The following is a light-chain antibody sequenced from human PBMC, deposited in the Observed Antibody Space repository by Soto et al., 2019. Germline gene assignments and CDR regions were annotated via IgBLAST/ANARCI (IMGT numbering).Light chain of an antibody. CDR3: QRSYSTTWT. V-gene: IGKV3-20*01. Sequence: EIVLTQSPGTLSLSPGERATLSCRASQSVSSSYLAWHQQKPGEATRLLFDGASRTASGIPGRISGRGCGKDFTLTSSRQKPDDFATYSYQRSYSTTWTFGQGTKVDIK. CDR2: GAS. J-gene: IGKJ1*01. CDR1: QSVSSSY.